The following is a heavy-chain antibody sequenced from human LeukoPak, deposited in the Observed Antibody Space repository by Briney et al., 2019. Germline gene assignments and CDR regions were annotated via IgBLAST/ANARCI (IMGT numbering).Heavy chain of an antibody. J-gene: IGHJ4*02. D-gene: IGHD5-18*01. CDR3: ARGVQLWYDY. Sequence: VGSLRLSCAASGFTFSSYSMNWVRQAPGKGLEWVSSISSSSSYIYYADSVKGRFTISRDNAKNSLYLQMNSLRAEDTAVYYCARGVQLWYDYWGQGTLVTVSS. CDR2: ISSSSSYI. CDR1: GFTFSSYS. V-gene: IGHV3-21*01.